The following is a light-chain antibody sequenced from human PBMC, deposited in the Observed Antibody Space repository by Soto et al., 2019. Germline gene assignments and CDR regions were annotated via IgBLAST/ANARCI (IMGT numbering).Light chain of an antibody. Sequence: EIVMTQSPATLSVSPGERTTLSCRASQSVGNNLAWYQQKPGQAPRLLIYGAYTRATGNPARFSGSGSGTDFTLTISSLQSEDFAVYGCQHYNYWPPKTFGQGTKVEMK. CDR3: QHYNYWPPKT. J-gene: IGKJ1*01. CDR2: GAY. V-gene: IGKV3-15*01. CDR1: QSVGNN.